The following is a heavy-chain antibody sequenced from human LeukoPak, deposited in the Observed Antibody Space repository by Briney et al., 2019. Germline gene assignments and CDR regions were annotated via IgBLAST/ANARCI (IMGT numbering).Heavy chain of an antibody. CDR3: ARAMTSVTPGFDY. CDR1: GFTFSDYY. CDR2: ISSSGSTI. J-gene: IGHJ4*02. D-gene: IGHD4-11*01. V-gene: IGHV3-11*01. Sequence: GGSLRLSCAASGFTFSDYYMSWIRQAPGKGLEWVSYISSSGSTIYHADSVKGRFTISRDNAKNSLYLQMNSLRAEDTAVYYCARAMTSVTPGFDYWGQGTLVTVSS.